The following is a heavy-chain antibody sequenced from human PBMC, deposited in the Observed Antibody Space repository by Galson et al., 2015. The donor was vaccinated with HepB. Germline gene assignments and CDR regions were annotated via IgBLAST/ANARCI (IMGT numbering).Heavy chain of an antibody. CDR3: TVVVGALLDAFDI. D-gene: IGHD2-21*01. V-gene: IGHV3-49*03. CDR2: IRSKAYGGTT. CDR1: GFTFGDYA. J-gene: IGHJ3*02. Sequence: SLRLSCAASGFTFGDYAMSWFRQAPGKGLEWVGFIRSKAYGGTTEYAASVKGRFAISRDDSKSIAYLQMSSLKTEDTAVYYCTVVVGALLDAFDIWGQGTLVTVSS.